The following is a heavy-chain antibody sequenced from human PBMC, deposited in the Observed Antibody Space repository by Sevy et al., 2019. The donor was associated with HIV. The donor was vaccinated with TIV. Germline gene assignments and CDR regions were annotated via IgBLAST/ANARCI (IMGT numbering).Heavy chain of an antibody. J-gene: IGHJ4*02. CDR2: ISQGGSEE. CDR1: GFTISRSS. D-gene: IGHD6-13*01. CDR3: ARFVSLGY. Sequence: GGSLRLSCAASGFTISRSSMTWVRQAPGKGLEWVATISQGGSEEYYVDSVKGRFTISRDNAKNSLYLQMNSLRAVDTAVYFCARFVSLGYWGQGTLVTVSS. V-gene: IGHV3-7*01.